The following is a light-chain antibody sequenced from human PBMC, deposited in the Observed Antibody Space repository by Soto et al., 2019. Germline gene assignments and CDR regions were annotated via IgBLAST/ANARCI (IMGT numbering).Light chain of an antibody. Sequence: QSALTQPASVSGSPGQSITISCTGTNSDVGGHNYVSWYQHHPGKAPKLVLYKVSNRPAGVSYRFSGSKSGNTASLTISELSAEDEADYYCSSFTSSTLGVFVTGTQLTVL. CDR3: SSFTSSTLGV. CDR2: KVS. V-gene: IGLV2-14*01. CDR1: NSDVGGHNY. J-gene: IGLJ1*01.